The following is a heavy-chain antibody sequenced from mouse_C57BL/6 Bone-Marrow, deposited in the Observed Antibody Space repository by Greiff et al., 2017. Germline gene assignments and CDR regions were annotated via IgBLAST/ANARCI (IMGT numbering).Heavy chain of an antibody. CDR1: GYTFTSYW. D-gene: IGHD1-1*01. V-gene: IGHV1-72*01. CDR2: IEPNSGGT. CDR3: ARGGLNTTGDD. Sequence: QVQLQQPGAELVKPGASVTLSCKASGYTFTSYWMHWVQQRPGRGLEWIGRIEPNSGGTKYNEKIKSKATLTVDKPYSTAYMQLSSLTSEDSAVYYCARGGLNTTGDDWGQGTTLTVSS. J-gene: IGHJ2*01.